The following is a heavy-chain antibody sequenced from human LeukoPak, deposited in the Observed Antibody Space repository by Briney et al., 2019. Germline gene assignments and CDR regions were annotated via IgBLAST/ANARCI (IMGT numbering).Heavy chain of an antibody. CDR1: GGSISSYY. Sequence: PSETLSLTCTVSGGSISSYYWSWIRQPPGKGLEWIGYIYYSGSTNYNPSLKSRVTISVDTSKNQSSLKLSSVTAADTAVYYCARVYYYDSSGYYGLGVYFDYWGQGTLVTVSS. D-gene: IGHD3-22*01. CDR3: ARVYYYDSSGYYGLGVYFDY. CDR2: IYYSGST. J-gene: IGHJ4*02. V-gene: IGHV4-59*01.